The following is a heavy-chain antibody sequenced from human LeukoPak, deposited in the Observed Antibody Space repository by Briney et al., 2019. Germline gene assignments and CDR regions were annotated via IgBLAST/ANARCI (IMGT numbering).Heavy chain of an antibody. CDR3: TRSYCSSTSCNDY. CDR2: IRSKANSYAT. J-gene: IGHJ4*02. V-gene: IGHV3-73*01. CDR1: GFTFSGSA. D-gene: IGHD2-2*01. Sequence: GGSLKLSCAASGFTFSGSAMHWVRQASGKGLEWVGRIRSKANSYATAYAASVKGRLTISRDDSKNTAYLQMNSLKTEDTAVYYCTRSYCSSTSCNDYWGQGTLVTVSS.